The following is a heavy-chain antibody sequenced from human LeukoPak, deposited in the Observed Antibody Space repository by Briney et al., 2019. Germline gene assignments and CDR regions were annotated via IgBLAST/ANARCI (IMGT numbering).Heavy chain of an antibody. V-gene: IGHV4-39*07. Sequence: PSETLSLTCSVSGGSISSNSYYWGWIRQPPGKGLDWIGTIYYSGSTYYNPSLKSRVTISVDTSKNQFSLKVSSVTAADTAVYYCARALPAYFPFYHPSNCFDPWGQGTLVTVSS. D-gene: IGHD2/OR15-2a*01. CDR1: GGSISSNSYY. CDR2: IYYSGST. CDR3: ARALPAYFPFYHPSNCFDP. J-gene: IGHJ5*02.